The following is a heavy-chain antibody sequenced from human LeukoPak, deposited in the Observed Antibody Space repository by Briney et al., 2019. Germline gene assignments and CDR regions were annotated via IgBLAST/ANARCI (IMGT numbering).Heavy chain of an antibody. V-gene: IGHV3-21*01. CDR3: ARDSSRSRKNWFDP. CDR1: GFTFSSYS. CDR2: ISSSSSYI. Sequence: GSLRLSCAASGFTFSSYSMNWVRQAPGKGLEWVSSISSSSSYIYYADSVKGRFTTSRDNAKNSLYLQMNSLRAEDTAVYYCARDSSRSRKNWFDPWGRGTLVTVSS. D-gene: IGHD2-2*01. J-gene: IGHJ5*02.